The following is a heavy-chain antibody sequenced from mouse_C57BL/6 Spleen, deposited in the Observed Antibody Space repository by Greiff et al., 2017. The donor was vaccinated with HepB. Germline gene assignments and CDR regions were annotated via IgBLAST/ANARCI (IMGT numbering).Heavy chain of an antibody. V-gene: IGHV5-12*01. CDR3: ARRGFYDYDGYYFDY. D-gene: IGHD2-4*01. CDR2: ISNGGGST. J-gene: IGHJ2*01. Sequence: EVKLVESGGGLVQPGGSLKLSCAASGFTFSDYYMYWVRQTPEQRLEWVAYISNGGGSTYYPDTVKGRFTITRDNATNALYLQMSRLKSEDTAMYYCARRGFYDYDGYYFDYWGQGTTLTVSS. CDR1: GFTFSDYY.